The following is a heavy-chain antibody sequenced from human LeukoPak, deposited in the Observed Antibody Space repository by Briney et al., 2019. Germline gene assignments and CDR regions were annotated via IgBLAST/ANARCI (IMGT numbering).Heavy chain of an antibody. CDR2: INPNSGGT. CDR1: GYTFTGYY. Sequence: GASVKVSCKASGYTFTGYYMHWVRQAPGQGLEWMGWINPNSGGTNYAQKFQGRVTMTRDTSISTAYMELSRLRSDDTAVYYCARDPNARDGYNYNYYYMDVWGKGTTVTVSS. D-gene: IGHD5-24*01. V-gene: IGHV1-2*02. CDR3: ARDPNARDGYNYNYYYMDV. J-gene: IGHJ6*03.